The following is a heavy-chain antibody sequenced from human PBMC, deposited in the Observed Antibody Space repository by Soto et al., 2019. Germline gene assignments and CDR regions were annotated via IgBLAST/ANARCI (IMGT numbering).Heavy chain of an antibody. CDR2: FDPEDGET. CDR3: ATARSGSHDAFDI. V-gene: IGHV1-24*01. Sequence: ASVKVSCKVSGYTLTELSMHWVRQAPGKGLEWMGGFDPEDGETIYAQKFQGRVTMTEGTSTDTAYMELSSLRSEDTAVYYCATARSGSHDAFDIWGQGKMVTVSS. D-gene: IGHD1-26*01. CDR1: GYTLTELS. J-gene: IGHJ3*02.